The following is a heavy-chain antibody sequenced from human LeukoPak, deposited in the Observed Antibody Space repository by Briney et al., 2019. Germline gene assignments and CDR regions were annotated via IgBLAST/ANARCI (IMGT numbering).Heavy chain of an antibody. CDR2: ISGSGGST. D-gene: IGHD1-1*01. J-gene: IGHJ5*02. CDR1: GFTFSSYA. V-gene: IGHV3-23*01. CDR3: AKDRLQPTGNWFDP. Sequence: GGSLRLSCAASGFTFSSYAMSWVRQAPGKGLEWVSAISGSGGSTYYADSVKGRFTISRDNSKNTLYLQMNSLRAEDTAAYYCAKDRLQPTGNWFDPWGQGTLVTVSS.